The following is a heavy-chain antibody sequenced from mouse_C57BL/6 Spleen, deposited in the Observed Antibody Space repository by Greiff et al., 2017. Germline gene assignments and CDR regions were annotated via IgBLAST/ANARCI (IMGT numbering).Heavy chain of an antibody. J-gene: IGHJ3*01. CDR3: TRERDGYAWFAY. CDR1: GFTFSSYA. CDR2: ISSGGDYI. V-gene: IGHV5-9-1*02. Sequence: EVQLVESGEGLVKPGGSLKLSCAASGFTFSSYAMSWVRQTPEKRLEWVAYISSGGDYIYYADTVKGRFTISRDNARNTLYLQMSSLKSEDTAMYCCTRERDGYAWFAYWGQGTLVTVSA. D-gene: IGHD2-3*01.